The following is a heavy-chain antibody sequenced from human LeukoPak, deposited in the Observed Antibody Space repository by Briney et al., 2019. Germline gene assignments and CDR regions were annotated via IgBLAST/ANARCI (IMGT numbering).Heavy chain of an antibody. Sequence: GGSLRLSCAASGFTFSSYAMSWVRQAPGKGLEWVSAISGSGGSTYYADSVKGRFTISRDNSKNTLYLQMNSLRAEDTAVYYCAKVRFLEWSEGGMDVWGQGTTVTVSS. V-gene: IGHV3-23*01. CDR3: AKVRFLEWSEGGMDV. CDR1: GFTFSSYA. D-gene: IGHD3-3*01. CDR2: ISGSGGST. J-gene: IGHJ6*02.